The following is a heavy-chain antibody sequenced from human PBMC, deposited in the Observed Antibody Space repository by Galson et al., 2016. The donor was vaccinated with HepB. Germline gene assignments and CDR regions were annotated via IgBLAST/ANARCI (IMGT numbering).Heavy chain of an antibody. Sequence: SGAEVKKPGESLKISCKASGYTFSNYWIGWVRQMPGKGLEWMEIIYPGDSDTRYSPSFQGQFTISADKSTSTAYLQWSSLEASDTAMYYCARQEGGQNRPFDYWGQGTLVTVSS. J-gene: IGHJ4*02. D-gene: IGHD1-14*01. CDR1: GYTFSNYW. CDR2: IYPGDSDT. V-gene: IGHV5-51*01. CDR3: ARQEGGQNRPFDY.